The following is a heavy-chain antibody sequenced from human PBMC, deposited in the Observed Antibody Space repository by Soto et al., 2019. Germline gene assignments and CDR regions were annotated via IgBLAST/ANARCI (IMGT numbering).Heavy chain of an antibody. CDR3: ARVATIFGVVSWFDP. Sequence: PSETLSLTCTVSGGSISSYYWSWIRQPPGKGLEWIGYIYYSGSTNYNPSLKSRVTISVDTSKNQFSLKLSSVTAADTAVYYCARVATIFGVVSWFDPWGQGTLVTVSS. CDR1: GGSISSYY. V-gene: IGHV4-59*01. CDR2: IYYSGST. D-gene: IGHD3-3*01. J-gene: IGHJ5*02.